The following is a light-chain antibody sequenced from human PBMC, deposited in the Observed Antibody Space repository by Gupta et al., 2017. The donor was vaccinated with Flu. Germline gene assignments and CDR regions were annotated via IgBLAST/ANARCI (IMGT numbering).Light chain of an antibody. V-gene: IGKV1-8*01. CDR1: QGISSY. Sequence: IRITKSPSSLSASTGDRVTITCRASQGISSYLAWYQQKPGKAPKRLIYAASTWQSWVPSRFCGSGSGTDFTLTISCRQSEDFAAYYCQQYDSYPSYTFGQGTKLEIK. J-gene: IGKJ2*01. CDR2: AAS. CDR3: QQYDSYPSYT.